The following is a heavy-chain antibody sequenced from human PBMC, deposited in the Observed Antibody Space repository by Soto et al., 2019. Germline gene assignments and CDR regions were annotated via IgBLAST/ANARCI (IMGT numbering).Heavy chain of an antibody. CDR3: ARVKLDYFDY. V-gene: IGHV1-8*01. J-gene: IGHJ4*02. Sequence: QVQLVQSGAEVKKPGASVKVSCKASGYSFTSYDINWVRQATGQGLEWMGWMNPNSGNTAYAQKFQGRVNMTRNTTISAAYMELSSLSSEDTAVYYCARVKLDYFDYWGQGTLVTVSS. CDR1: GYSFTSYD. CDR2: MNPNSGNT.